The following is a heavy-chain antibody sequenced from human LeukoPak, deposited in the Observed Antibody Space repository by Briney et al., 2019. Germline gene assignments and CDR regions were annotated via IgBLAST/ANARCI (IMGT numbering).Heavy chain of an antibody. D-gene: IGHD6-13*01. CDR1: GGSFSGYY. CDR2: INHSGDT. J-gene: IGHJ4*02. CDR3: ARGSSRYFDY. Sequence: SETLSLTCTVYGGSFSGYYWSWIRQPPGKGLEWIGEINHSGDTNNNPSLKSRVTMSVDTSKNQFSLKLSSVTAADTAVYYCARGSSRYFDYWGQGTLVTVSS. V-gene: IGHV4-34*01.